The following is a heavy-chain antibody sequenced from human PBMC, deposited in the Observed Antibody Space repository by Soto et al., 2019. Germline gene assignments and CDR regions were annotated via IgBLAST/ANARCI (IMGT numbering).Heavy chain of an antibody. V-gene: IGHV1-3*01. CDR1: GYTFAKYS. CDR3: ARVGIWFGALGDY. J-gene: IGHJ4*02. D-gene: IGHD3-10*01. CDR2: INAGNGKT. Sequence: ASVKVSCKASGYTFAKYSIRWVRQAPGQRLEWMGWINAGNGKTEYSQRFQGRVTLTRDTSASTAYMELSSLTSEDTAVYYCARVGIWFGALGDYWGQGTLVTVSS.